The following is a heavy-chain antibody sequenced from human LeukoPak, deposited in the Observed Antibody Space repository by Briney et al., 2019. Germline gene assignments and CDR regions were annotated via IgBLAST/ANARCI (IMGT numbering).Heavy chain of an antibody. Sequence: ASVKVSCKASGGTFSSYAISWVRQAPGQGLGWMGGIIPIFGTANYAQKFQGRVTITADESTSTAYMELSSLRSEDTAVYYCARDDWNDEGAVRVYWGQGTLVTVSS. CDR2: IIPIFGTA. V-gene: IGHV1-69*13. D-gene: IGHD1-1*01. J-gene: IGHJ4*02. CDR1: GGTFSSYA. CDR3: ARDDWNDEGAVRVY.